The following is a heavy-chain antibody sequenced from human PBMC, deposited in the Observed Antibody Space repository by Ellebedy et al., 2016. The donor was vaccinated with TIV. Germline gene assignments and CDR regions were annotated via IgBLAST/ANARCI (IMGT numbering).Heavy chain of an antibody. D-gene: IGHD1-26*01. CDR1: GGSFSGYY. Sequence: MPSETLSLTCAVYGGSFSGYYWSWIRQPPGKGLEWIGEINHSGSTNYNPSLKSRVTISVDTSKNQFSLKLRSVTAADTAVYYCARRYSGSSYHYFDYWGQGTLVIVSS. V-gene: IGHV4-34*01. J-gene: IGHJ4*02. CDR3: ARRYSGSSYHYFDY. CDR2: INHSGST.